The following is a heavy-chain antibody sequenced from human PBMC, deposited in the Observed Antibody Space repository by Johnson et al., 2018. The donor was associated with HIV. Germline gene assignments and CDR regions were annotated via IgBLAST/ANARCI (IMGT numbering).Heavy chain of an antibody. D-gene: IGHD2-15*01. V-gene: IGHV3-30*18. CDR2: LSYDGTNK. CDR3: AKGRRELLLPPDAFDF. J-gene: IGHJ3*01. CDR1: GLSFSNYD. Sequence: QVQLVESGGGVVQPGKSLRLSCGASGLSFSNYDMHWVRQAPGKGLQWVADLSYDGTNKHYGDSVKGRFTISRDNSKNTLYLQMNSLRPQDTALYYCAKGRRELLLPPDAFDFWGQGTLVTVSS.